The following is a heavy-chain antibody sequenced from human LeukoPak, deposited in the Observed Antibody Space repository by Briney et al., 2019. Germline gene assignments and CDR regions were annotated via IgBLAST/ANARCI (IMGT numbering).Heavy chain of an antibody. CDR2: IYYSGST. D-gene: IGHD1-26*01. CDR1: GGSISSYY. Sequence: PSETLSLTCTVSGGSISSYYWSWIRQPPGKGLEWIGYIYYSGSTNYNPSLKSRVTISVDTSKNQFSLKLSSVTAADTAVYYCARDIRYSGSYVDAFDIWGQGTIVTVSS. V-gene: IGHV4-59*01. CDR3: ARDIRYSGSYVDAFDI. J-gene: IGHJ3*02.